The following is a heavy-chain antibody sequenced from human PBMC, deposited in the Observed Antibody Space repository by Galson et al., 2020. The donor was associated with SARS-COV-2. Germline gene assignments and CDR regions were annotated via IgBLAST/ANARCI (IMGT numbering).Heavy chain of an antibody. Sequence: GGSLRLSCVASGFTFSSYAMHWVRQAPGKGLEWVAVISYDGSNKYYADSVKGRFTISRDNSKNTLYLQMNSLRAEDTAVYYCAREGLATDAFDIWGQGTMVTVSS. V-gene: IGHV3-30*04. D-gene: IGHD5-12*01. CDR1: GFTFSSYA. CDR3: AREGLATDAFDI. CDR2: ISYDGSNK. J-gene: IGHJ3*02.